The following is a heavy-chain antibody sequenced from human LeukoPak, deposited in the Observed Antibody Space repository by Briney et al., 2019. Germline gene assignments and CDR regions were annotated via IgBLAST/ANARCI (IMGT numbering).Heavy chain of an antibody. V-gene: IGHV1-46*01. CDR1: GYTFTIYY. CDR2: INPSGGTT. J-gene: IGHJ3*02. Sequence: GASVKVSCKASGYTFTIYYIHWVRQAPGQGLEWMGIINPSGGTTSYAKKFQGRGIMTRDTSTSTVYMELSSLRSEDTAVYYCARVVVPALDAFDIWGQGTMVTVSS. D-gene: IGHD2-2*01. CDR3: ARVVVPALDAFDI.